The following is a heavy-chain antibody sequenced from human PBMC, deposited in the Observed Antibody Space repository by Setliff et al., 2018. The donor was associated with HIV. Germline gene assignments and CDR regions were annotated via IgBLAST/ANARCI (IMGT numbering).Heavy chain of an antibody. CDR2: ISYDGNNK. D-gene: IGHD3-3*01. CDR3: ARGGFGVVIIERLGVGY. J-gene: IGHJ4*02. Sequence: PGGSLRLSCAASGFTFNSYAMHWVRQAPGKGLQWVSVISYDGNNKKYADSVKGRFTISRDNSKNTLYLQMNSLRAEDTAVYYCARGGFGVVIIERLGVGYWGQGTKVTVSS. CDR1: GFTFNSYA. V-gene: IGHV3-30*04.